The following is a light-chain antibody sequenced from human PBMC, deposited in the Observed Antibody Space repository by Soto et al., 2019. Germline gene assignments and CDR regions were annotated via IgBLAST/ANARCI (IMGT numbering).Light chain of an antibody. V-gene: IGKV1-5*01. CDR2: EAS. CDR3: QQFNSYPIT. J-gene: IGKJ5*01. CDR1: QDIGNF. Sequence: DLQMTQSLPTLSASVGDRVTITCQASQDIGNFLSWYQQKPGKVPKLLIYEASSLESGVPSRFSGSGSGTEFTLTIGGLQPDDFATYYCQQFNSYPITFGQGTRLEIK.